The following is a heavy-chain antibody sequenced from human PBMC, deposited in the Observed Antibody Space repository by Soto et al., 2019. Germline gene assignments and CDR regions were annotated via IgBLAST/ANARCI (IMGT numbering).Heavy chain of an antibody. CDR2: TYYRSKWYY. Sequence: QSRSLTGGISGGSGSRNHATWDWIRQSPSRGLEWLGRTYYRSKWYYDYALSVKSRITINPDTSNNQLSLQLNSVTPDDTAVYYCAIDYTSSYHYDSTNYAYFDFWGLRTLVTVSS. D-gene: IGHD3-22*01. CDR1: GGSGSRNHAT. CDR3: AIDYTSSYHYDSTNYAYFDF. J-gene: IGHJ4*01. V-gene: IGHV6-1*01.